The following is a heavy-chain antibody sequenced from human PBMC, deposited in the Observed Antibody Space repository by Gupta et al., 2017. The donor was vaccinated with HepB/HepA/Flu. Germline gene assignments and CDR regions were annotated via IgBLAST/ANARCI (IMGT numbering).Heavy chain of an antibody. J-gene: IGHJ2*01. CDR3: ARVAYDSWIPFDL. Sequence: EVQLVESGGGLIQPGGSLRLSCSASGFTVSSYSMTWVRQAPGKGLEWVSVIYSGGSTYFADSVKGRFTLSRDNSKNTVYLQMTGLRDEDTAVYYCARVAYDSWIPFDLGGRGTRVTVSS. D-gene: IGHD3-3*01. CDR1: GFTVSSYS. CDR2: IYSGGST. V-gene: IGHV3-53*01.